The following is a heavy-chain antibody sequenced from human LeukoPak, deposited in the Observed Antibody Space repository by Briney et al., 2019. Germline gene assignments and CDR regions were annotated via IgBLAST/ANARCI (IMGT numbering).Heavy chain of an antibody. V-gene: IGHV3-23*01. Sequence: GGSLRLSCAAPGFTFSSYAMSWVRQAPGKGLEWVSAISGSGGSTYYADSVKGRFTISRDNSKNTLYLQMNSLRAEDTAVYYCAKAIRGIVATIGGYWGQGTLVTVSS. D-gene: IGHD5-12*01. CDR3: AKAIRGIVATIGGY. CDR2: ISGSGGST. J-gene: IGHJ4*02. CDR1: GFTFSSYA.